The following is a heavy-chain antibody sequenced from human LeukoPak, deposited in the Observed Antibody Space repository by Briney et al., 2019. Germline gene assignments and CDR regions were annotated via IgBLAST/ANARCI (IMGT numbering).Heavy chain of an antibody. D-gene: IGHD3-22*01. Sequence: PGGSLRLSCAASGFTFSSYSMTWVRQAPGKGMEWVSSISSSSSYIYYADSVKGRFTISRDNAKNSLYLQMNSLRAEDTAADYCARDDSRDPYYYSGMDVWGQGTTVTVSS. CDR1: GFTFSSYS. J-gene: IGHJ6*02. CDR2: ISSSSSYI. CDR3: ARDDSRDPYYYSGMDV. V-gene: IGHV3-21*01.